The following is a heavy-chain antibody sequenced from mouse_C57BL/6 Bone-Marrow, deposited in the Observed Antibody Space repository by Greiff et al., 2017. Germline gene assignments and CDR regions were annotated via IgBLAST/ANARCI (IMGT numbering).Heavy chain of an antibody. CDR2: IYPRSGNT. CDR1: GYTFTSYG. CDR3: ARWDCSYGSSYFDY. Sequence: VQLQESGAELARPGASVKLSCKASGYTFTSYGISWVKQRTGQGLEWIGEIYPRSGNTYYNEKFKGKATLTADKSSSTAYMELRSLTSEDSAVYFCARWDCSYGSSYFDYWGQGTTLTVSS. J-gene: IGHJ2*01. V-gene: IGHV1-81*01. D-gene: IGHD1-1*01.